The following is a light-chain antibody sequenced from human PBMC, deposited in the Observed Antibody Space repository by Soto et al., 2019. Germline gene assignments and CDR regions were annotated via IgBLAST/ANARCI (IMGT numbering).Light chain of an antibody. CDR3: SSFTSSNTGV. V-gene: IGLV2-18*02. CDR2: EVS. CDR1: SSDVGSYNR. Sequence: QSVLTQPPSVSGSPGQSVTISCTGTSSDVGSYNRVSWYQQPPGTAPKLIIYEVSNRPSGVPDRFFGSKSGNTASLTISGLQAEDEADSYCSSFTSSNTGVFGGGTKVTVL. J-gene: IGLJ3*02.